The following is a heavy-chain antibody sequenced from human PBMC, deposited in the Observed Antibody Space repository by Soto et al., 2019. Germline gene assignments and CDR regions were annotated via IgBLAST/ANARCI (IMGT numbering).Heavy chain of an antibody. CDR2: IYYSGST. CDR3: ARGLGYCIITSCQISIDP. J-gene: IGHJ5*02. Sequence: PSETLSLTCTVSGGSISSGDYYWSWIRQPPGKGLEWIGYIYYSGSTYYNPSLKSRVTISVDTSKNQFSLKLSSVTAADTAVYYCARGLGYCIITSCQISIDPWGQATLVTVST. CDR1: GGSISSGDYY. D-gene: IGHD2-2*01. V-gene: IGHV4-30-4*01.